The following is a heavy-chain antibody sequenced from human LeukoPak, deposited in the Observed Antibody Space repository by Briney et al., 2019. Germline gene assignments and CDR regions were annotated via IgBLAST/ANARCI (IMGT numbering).Heavy chain of an antibody. CDR3: AREAAIAGDEDAFDI. Sequence: SETLSLTCTVSGGSISSYYWSWIRQPPGKGLEWIGYIYYSGSTNYNPSLTSRVTISVDTSKNQFSLKLSSVTAADTAVYYCAREAAIAGDEDAFDIWGQGTMVTVSS. V-gene: IGHV4-59*01. CDR2: IYYSGST. J-gene: IGHJ3*02. D-gene: IGHD6-13*01. CDR1: GGSISSYY.